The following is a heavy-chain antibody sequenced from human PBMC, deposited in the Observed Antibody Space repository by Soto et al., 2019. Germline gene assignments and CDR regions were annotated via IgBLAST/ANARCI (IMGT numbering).Heavy chain of an antibody. CDR1: GGTFSSYA. Sequence: SVKVSCKASGGTFSSYAICWVRQAPGQGLEWMGGIIPIFGTANYAQKFQGRVTITADESTSTAYMELSSLRSEDTAVYYCARDIDGSGSYSSFAYRGQGTLVTVSS. V-gene: IGHV1-69*13. CDR3: ARDIDGSGSYSSFAY. CDR2: IIPIFGTA. D-gene: IGHD3-10*01. J-gene: IGHJ4*02.